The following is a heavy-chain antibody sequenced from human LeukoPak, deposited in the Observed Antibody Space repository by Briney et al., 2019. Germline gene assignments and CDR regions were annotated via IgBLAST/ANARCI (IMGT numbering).Heavy chain of an antibody. Sequence: SETLSLTFTVSGGSISSSTYYWGWIRQPAGKGLVWIGRIYTSGSTNYNPSLKSRVTISVDTSKNQFSLKLSSVTAADTAVYYCARGVIRGDAFDIWGQGTMVTVSS. J-gene: IGHJ3*02. CDR3: ARGVIRGDAFDI. CDR2: IYTSGST. D-gene: IGHD3-16*02. CDR1: GGSISSSTYY. V-gene: IGHV4-61*02.